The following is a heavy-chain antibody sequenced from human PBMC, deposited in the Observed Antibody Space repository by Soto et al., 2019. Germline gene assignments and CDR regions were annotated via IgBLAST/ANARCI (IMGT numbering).Heavy chain of an antibody. D-gene: IGHD2-2*01. CDR3: ANICSSTSCHWPFFDY. CDR2: ISGSGGST. CDR1: GFTSSSYA. Sequence: PGGSLRLSCAASGFTSSSYAMSWVRQAPGKGLEWVSAISGSGGSTYYADSVKGRFTISRDNSKNTLYLQMNSLRAEDTAVYYCANICSSTSCHWPFFDYWGQGTLVTVSS. V-gene: IGHV3-23*01. J-gene: IGHJ4*02.